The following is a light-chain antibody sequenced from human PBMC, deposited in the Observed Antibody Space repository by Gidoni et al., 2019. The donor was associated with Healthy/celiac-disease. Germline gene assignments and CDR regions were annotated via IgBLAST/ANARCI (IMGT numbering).Light chain of an antibody. Sequence: DIVMTHPPSTLSVSPGERATLSCRGRQRVSSNLAWYQQKPGQAPRLLIYGASTRVKGIPARFSGSGSGTEVTLTISSRQSEDFAVSYCQQYNNWAWYTFGQXTKLEIK. V-gene: IGKV3-15*01. J-gene: IGKJ2*01. CDR1: QRVSSN. CDR2: GAS. CDR3: QQYNNWAWYT.